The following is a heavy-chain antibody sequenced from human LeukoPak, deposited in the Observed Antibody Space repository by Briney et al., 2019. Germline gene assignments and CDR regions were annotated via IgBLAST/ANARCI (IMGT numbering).Heavy chain of an antibody. Sequence: PGGSLRLSCAASGFIFSDHYMSWIRQAPGKGLEWVSYISTSGSYTNYADSVKGRFTISRDNAKNSLYLQMNSLRADDTAMYYCAKEGYSGYYAFDIWAKGQWSPSLQ. J-gene: IGHJ3*02. CDR3: AKEGYSGYYAFDI. V-gene: IGHV3-11*05. D-gene: IGHD5-12*01. CDR2: ISTSGSYT. CDR1: GFIFSDHY.